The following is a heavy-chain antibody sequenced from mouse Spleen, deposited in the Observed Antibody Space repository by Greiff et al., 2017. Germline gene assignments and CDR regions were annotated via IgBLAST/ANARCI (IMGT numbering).Heavy chain of an antibody. CDR2: IWSDGST. J-gene: IGHJ4*01. Sequence: VQRVESGPGLVAPSQSLSITCTVSGFSLTSYGVHWVRQPPGKGLEWLVVIWSDGSTTYNSALKSRLSISKDNSKSQVFLKMNSLQTDDTAMYYCARHGDSSGYGAMDYWGQGTSVTVSS. CDR3: ARHGDSSGYGAMDY. CDR1: GFSLTSYG. V-gene: IGHV2-6-1*01. D-gene: IGHD3-2*02.